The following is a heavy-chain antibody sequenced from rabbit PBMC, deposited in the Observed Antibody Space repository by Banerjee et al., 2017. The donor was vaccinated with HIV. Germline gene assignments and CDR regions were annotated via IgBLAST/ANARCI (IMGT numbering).Heavy chain of an antibody. Sequence: QSLEESGGDLVKPGASLTLTCTASGFSFSSSYWICWVRQAPGKGLEYIGAISTGGGSTYYATWVNGRFTISRENTQNTLYLQLNSLTAADTATYFCVRSSGWPNYYFNLWGPGTLVTVS. CDR2: ISTGGGST. J-gene: IGHJ4*01. V-gene: IGHV1S40*01. CDR3: VRSSGWPNYYFNL. D-gene: IGHD4-1*01. CDR1: GFSFSSSYW.